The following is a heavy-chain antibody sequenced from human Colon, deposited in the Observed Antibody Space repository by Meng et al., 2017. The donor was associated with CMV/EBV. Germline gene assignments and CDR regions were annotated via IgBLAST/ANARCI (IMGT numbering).Heavy chain of an antibody. Sequence: GSLRLSCTVSGYSISSGYYWGWIRQPPGKGLEWIGSIYHSGSTYYNPSLKSRVTISVDTSKNQFSLKLSSVTAADTAVYYCARVVYYGSGSFKWGQGTLVTVSS. CDR3: ARVVYYGSGSFK. J-gene: IGHJ4*02. CDR2: IYHSGST. V-gene: IGHV4-38-2*02. CDR1: GYSISSGYY. D-gene: IGHD3-10*01.